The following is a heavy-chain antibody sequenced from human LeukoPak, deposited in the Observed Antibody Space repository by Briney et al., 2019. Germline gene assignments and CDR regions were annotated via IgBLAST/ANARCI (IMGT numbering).Heavy chain of an antibody. CDR3: ARGSDSSGWYGLDY. D-gene: IGHD6-19*01. V-gene: IGHV3-30-3*01. Sequence: GGSLRLSCAASGFTFSSYAMHWVRQAPGKGLEWVAVISYDGSNKYYADSVKGRFTISRDNSKNTLYLQMNSLRAEDTAVYCCARGSDSSGWYGLDYWGQGTLVTVSS. J-gene: IGHJ4*02. CDR1: GFTFSSYA. CDR2: ISYDGSNK.